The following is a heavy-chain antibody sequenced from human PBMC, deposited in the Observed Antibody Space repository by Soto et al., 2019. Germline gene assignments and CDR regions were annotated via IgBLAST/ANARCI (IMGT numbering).Heavy chain of an antibody. Sequence: PGGSLRLSCAASGFTFSSYAMHWVRQAPGKGLEWVAVIDYSGGTTYYTDSVKGRFTISRDNSKKMLYLQMNSLRAEATAVYYCAKDATRPDGWYYFDYWGQGALVTVSS. V-gene: IGHV3-30-3*02. CDR1: GFTFSSYA. J-gene: IGHJ4*02. D-gene: IGHD6-19*01. CDR3: AKDATRPDGWYYFDY. CDR2: IDYSGGTT.